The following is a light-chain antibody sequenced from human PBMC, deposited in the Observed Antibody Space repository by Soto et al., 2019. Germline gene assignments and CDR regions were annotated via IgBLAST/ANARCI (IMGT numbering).Light chain of an antibody. V-gene: IGLV2-8*01. Sequence: QSALTQPPSASGSPGQSVTISCTGTSSDVGGYQYVSWYQQHPGKAPKLMIYEVTKRPSGVPDRFSGSKSANTASLTVSGLQAEDEADYYCSSYAGTSNFVFGGGTKLTVL. CDR3: SSYAGTSNFV. CDR1: SSDVGGYQY. CDR2: EVT. J-gene: IGLJ2*01.